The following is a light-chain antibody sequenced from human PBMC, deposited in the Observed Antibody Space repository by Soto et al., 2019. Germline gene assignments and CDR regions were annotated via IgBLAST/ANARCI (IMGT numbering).Light chain of an antibody. CDR1: QAIRYD. CDR2: ATF. CDR3: LQYSSNPRT. Sequence: DIHMTQSPSSLSASVGDRVTITCRASQAIRYDLGWYQQKPGTAPKRLIYATFTLQSGVPSRFSGSGSGTEFTLTINSLQPEDFATYYCLQYSSNPRTFGQGTKVDI. V-gene: IGKV1-17*01. J-gene: IGKJ1*01.